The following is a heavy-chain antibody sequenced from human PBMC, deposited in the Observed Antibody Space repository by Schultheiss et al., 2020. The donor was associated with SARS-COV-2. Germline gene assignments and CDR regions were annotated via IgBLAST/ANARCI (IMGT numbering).Heavy chain of an antibody. CDR2: VFHSGST. CDR1: GGSFSGYY. J-gene: IGHJ5*02. V-gene: IGHV4-34*12. Sequence: SQTLSLTCAVYGGSFSGYYWGWIRQPPGKGLEWIGNVFHSGSTYYNPSLKSRVTISVDTSKNQFSLKLSSVTAADTAVYYCARDDSTVIVDPWGQGTLVTVSS. D-gene: IGHD3-22*01. CDR3: ARDDSTVIVDP.